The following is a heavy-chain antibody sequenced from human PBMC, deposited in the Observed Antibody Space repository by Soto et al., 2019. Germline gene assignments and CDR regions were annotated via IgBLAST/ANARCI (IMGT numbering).Heavy chain of an antibody. D-gene: IGHD5-18*01. CDR2: ISSSSSYI. V-gene: IGHV3-21*01. Sequence: GGSLRLSCAASGFTFSSYSMNWVRQAPGKGLEWVSSISSSSSYIYYADSVKGRFTISRDNAKNSLYLQMNSLRAEDTAVYYCARAAGYSYGDAFDIWGQGTMVTVSS. J-gene: IGHJ3*02. CDR3: ARAAGYSYGDAFDI. CDR1: GFTFSSYS.